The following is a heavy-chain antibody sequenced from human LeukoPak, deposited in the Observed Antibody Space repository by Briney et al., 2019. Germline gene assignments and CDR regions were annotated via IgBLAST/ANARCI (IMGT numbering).Heavy chain of an antibody. D-gene: IGHD3/OR15-3a*01. V-gene: IGHV4-61*02. CDR3: ARVPDWTYAADY. CDR2: IKVTIT. J-gene: IGHJ4*02. Sequence: PADTLSLTYTVAVGSISIDRVYWTWVRQPAWKGLEWIVLIKVTITNYNPSRKSRLNTSVDTSTNHFSLKFNSLTAAGTAVSSCARVPDWTYAADYWGQGTLVTVSS. CDR1: VGSISIDRVY.